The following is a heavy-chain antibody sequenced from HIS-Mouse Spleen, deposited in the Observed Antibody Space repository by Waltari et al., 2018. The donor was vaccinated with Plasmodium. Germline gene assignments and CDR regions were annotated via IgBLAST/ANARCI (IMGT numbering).Heavy chain of an antibody. V-gene: IGHV4-38-2*02. CDR1: GYSISSGYY. J-gene: IGHJ4*02. Sequence: QVQLQESGPGLVKPSETLSPTCTVSGYSISSGYYWGWIRQPPGKGLEWVGSIYHSGSTYYNPSLKSRVTISVDTSKNQFSLKLSSVTAADTAVYYCARRYSGSYFDYWGQGTLVTVSS. D-gene: IGHD1-26*01. CDR3: ARRYSGSYFDY. CDR2: IYHSGST.